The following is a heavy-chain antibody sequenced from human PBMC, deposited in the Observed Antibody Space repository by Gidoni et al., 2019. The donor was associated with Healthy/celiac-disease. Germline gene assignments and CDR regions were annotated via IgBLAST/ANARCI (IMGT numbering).Heavy chain of an antibody. CDR3: ARGHPDYYDSLICDD. J-gene: IGHJ4*02. V-gene: IGHV3-53*02. CDR1: GFTISSNY. Sequence: EVQLVETGGGLIQPGGSLRLYCAAPGFTISSNYMSWVRPAPGKGLAWVSVIYSGGSTYDADSVKGRFTICRDNSKNTLYLQMNSLRAEDTAVYYGARGHPDYYDSLICDDWGQGTLVTVSS. CDR2: IYSGGST. D-gene: IGHD3-22*01.